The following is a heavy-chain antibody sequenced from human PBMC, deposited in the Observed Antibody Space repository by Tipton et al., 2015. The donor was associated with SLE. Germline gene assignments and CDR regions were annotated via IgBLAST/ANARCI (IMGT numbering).Heavy chain of an antibody. CDR2: IYYSGST. CDR1: GGSISSSSYY. D-gene: IGHD7-27*01. Sequence: TLSLTCTVSGGSISSSSYYWGWIRQSPGKGLEWIGSIYYSGSTYYNPSLKSRVTVSADTSKNQFSLKLSSVTAADTAVYYCARELWGSLDYWGQGTLLTVSS. J-gene: IGHJ4*02. CDR3: ARELWGSLDY. V-gene: IGHV4-39*07.